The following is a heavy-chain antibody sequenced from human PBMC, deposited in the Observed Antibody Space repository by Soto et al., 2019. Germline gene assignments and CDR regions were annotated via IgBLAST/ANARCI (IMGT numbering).Heavy chain of an antibody. J-gene: IGHJ4*02. CDR3: AREEHDYGVVYFDY. CDR1: GFTFSSYG. CDR2: IWYDGSNK. V-gene: IGHV3-33*01. D-gene: IGHD4-17*01. Sequence: QVQLVESGGGVVQPGRSLRLSCAASGFTFSSYGMHWVRQAPGKGLEWVAVIWYDGSNKYYADSVKGRFTISRDNSKNTLYLQMNSLRAEDTAVYYCAREEHDYGVVYFDYWGQGTLVTVSS.